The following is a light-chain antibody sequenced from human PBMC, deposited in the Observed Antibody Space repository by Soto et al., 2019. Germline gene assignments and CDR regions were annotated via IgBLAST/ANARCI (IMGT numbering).Light chain of an antibody. J-gene: IGKJ4*01. Sequence: EIQMTQSPSSLSASVGDRVTITCRASQTITNYLNWYQQKPGKTPKLLIYHASNLQTGVPSRFSGSGSGTDVTLTITSLQHEDFATYFCHQTYSTPLTFGGGTKMEIK. V-gene: IGKV1-39*01. CDR3: HQTYSTPLT. CDR2: HAS. CDR1: QTITNY.